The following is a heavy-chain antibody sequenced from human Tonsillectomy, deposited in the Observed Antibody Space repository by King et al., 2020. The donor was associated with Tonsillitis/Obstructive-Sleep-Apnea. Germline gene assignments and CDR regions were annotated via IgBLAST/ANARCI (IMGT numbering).Heavy chain of an antibody. J-gene: IGHJ6*03. CDR1: GYSFTSYW. Sequence: VQLVESGAEVKKPGESLKISCKGSGYSFTSYWIGWVRQMPGKGLEWMGIIYPGDSDTRYSPSFQGQVTISADKSISTAYLQWSSLKASDTAMYYCAREKYYDFWSGNYYYMDVRGKGTTVTVSS. V-gene: IGHV5-51*01. CDR3: AREKYYDFWSGNYYYMDV. CDR2: IYPGDSDT. D-gene: IGHD3-3*01.